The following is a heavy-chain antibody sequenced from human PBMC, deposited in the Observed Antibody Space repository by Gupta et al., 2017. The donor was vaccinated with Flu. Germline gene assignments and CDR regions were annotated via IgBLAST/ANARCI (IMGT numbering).Heavy chain of an antibody. D-gene: IGHD4-11*01. CDR2: INPNSGGT. CDR3: ARVQPPMTTVVHGRDYYYYGMDV. V-gene: IGHV1-2*02. J-gene: IGHJ6*02. Sequence: QVQLVQSGAEVKKPGASVKVSCKASGYTFTGYYMHWVRQAPGQGLEWMGWINPNSGGTNYAQKFQGRVTMTRDTSISTAYMELSRLRSDDTAVYYCARVQPPMTTVVHGRDYYYYGMDVWGQGTTVTVSS. CDR1: GYTFTGYY.